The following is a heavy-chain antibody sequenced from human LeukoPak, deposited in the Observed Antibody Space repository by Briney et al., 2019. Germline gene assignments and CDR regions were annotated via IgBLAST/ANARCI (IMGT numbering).Heavy chain of an antibody. CDR3: AREPYYDSSGYCLDY. CDR1: GFIFSDYY. Sequence: SGGSLRLSCAASGFIFSDYYMSWMRQAPGKGLEWVSYISSGGSSIYYADAVKGRFTISRDNAKNSLYLQMNSLRAEDTAVYYCAREPYYDSSGYCLDYWGQGTLVTVSS. D-gene: IGHD3-22*01. J-gene: IGHJ4*02. CDR2: ISSGGSSI. V-gene: IGHV3-11*01.